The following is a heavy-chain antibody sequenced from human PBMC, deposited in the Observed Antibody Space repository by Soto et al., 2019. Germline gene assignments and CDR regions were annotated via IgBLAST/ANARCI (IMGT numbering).Heavy chain of an antibody. V-gene: IGHV4-34*01. J-gene: IGHJ5*02. Sequence: SETLSLTCAVYGGSFSGYYWSWIRQPPGKGLEWIGEINHSGSTNYNPSLKSRVTISVDTSKNQFSLKLSSVTAADTAVYYCARSLPYYGSGSYYNRGRWFDPWGQGTLVTVSS. CDR2: INHSGST. CDR1: GGSFSGYY. CDR3: ARSLPYYGSGSYYNRGRWFDP. D-gene: IGHD3-10*01.